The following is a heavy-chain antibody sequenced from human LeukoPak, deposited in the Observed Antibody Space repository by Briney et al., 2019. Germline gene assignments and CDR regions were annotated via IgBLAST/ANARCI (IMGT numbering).Heavy chain of an antibody. V-gene: IGHV4-39*07. CDR1: GSSISSSSYY. Sequence: SETLSLTCTVSGSSISSSSYYWGWIRQPPGKGLEWIGSIYYSGSTYYNPSLKSRVTISVDTSKNQFSLKLSSVTAADTAVYYCARGLADWFDPWGQGTLVTVSS. D-gene: IGHD5/OR15-5a*01. J-gene: IGHJ5*02. CDR2: IYYSGST. CDR3: ARGLADWFDP.